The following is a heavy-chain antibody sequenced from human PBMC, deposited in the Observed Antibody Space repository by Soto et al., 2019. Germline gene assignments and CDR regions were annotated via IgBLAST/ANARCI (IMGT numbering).Heavy chain of an antibody. V-gene: IGHV1-58*01. CDR2: IVVGSGNT. J-gene: IGHJ6*02. CDR3: AAENTMVRGAYYYYGMDV. D-gene: IGHD3-10*01. CDR1: GFTFTSSA. Sequence: ASVKVSCKASGFTFTSSAVQCVRPARGQRLEWIGWIVVGSGNTNYAQKFQGRVTITRDMSTSTAYMELSSLRSEDTAVYYCAAENTMVRGAYYYYGMDVWGQGTTVTVSS.